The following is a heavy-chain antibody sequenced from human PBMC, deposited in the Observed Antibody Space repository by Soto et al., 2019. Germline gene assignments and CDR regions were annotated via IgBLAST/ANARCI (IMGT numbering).Heavy chain of an antibody. CDR1: GVSISSYY. D-gene: IGHD6-13*01. Sequence: SETLSLTCTVSGVSISSYYWSWIRQPPGKGLEWIGYIYYSGSTNYNPSLKSRVTISVDTSKNQFSLKLSSVTAADTAVYYCARVVRRIAAAGTWWFDPWGQGTLVTVSS. CDR2: IYYSGST. CDR3: ARVVRRIAAAGTWWFDP. J-gene: IGHJ5*02. V-gene: IGHV4-59*01.